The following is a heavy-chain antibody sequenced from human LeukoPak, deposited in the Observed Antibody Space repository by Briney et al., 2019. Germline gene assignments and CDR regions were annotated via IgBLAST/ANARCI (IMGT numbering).Heavy chain of an antibody. Sequence: TETLSLTCIVSGVSISSSSHNWGWIRQPPGKGLEWIGSIYYSGTTYYNPSLKSRLTISVDTSKNQFSLKLSSVTAVDTAVYYCARHDRIIASPLVWGQGILVTVSS. J-gene: IGHJ4*02. CDR1: GVSISSSSHN. CDR3: ARHDRIIASPLV. D-gene: IGHD6-13*01. CDR2: IYYSGTT. V-gene: IGHV4-39*01.